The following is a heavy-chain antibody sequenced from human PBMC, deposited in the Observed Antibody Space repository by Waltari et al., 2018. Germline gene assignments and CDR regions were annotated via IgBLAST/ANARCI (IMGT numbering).Heavy chain of an antibody. CDR1: GGTFSSYA. CDR2: IIPSVGTA. D-gene: IGHD3-16*01. CDR3: ALGVGYYYYYGMDV. J-gene: IGHJ6*02. V-gene: IGHV1-69*01. Sequence: QVQLVQSGAEVKKPGSSVKVSCKASGGTFSSYAISWVRQAPGQGLEWMGGIIPSVGTANYAQKFQGRGTITADESTSTAYMELSSLRSEDTAVYYCALGVGYYYYYGMDVWGQGTTVTVSS.